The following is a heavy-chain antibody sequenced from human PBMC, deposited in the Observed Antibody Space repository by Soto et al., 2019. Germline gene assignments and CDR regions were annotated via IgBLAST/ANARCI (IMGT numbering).Heavy chain of an antibody. V-gene: IGHV1-69*06. D-gene: IGHD3-10*01. CDR2: IIPSFATG. J-gene: IGHJ6*02. Sequence: SVKVSCKASGGTFGNSAISWVRQAPGQGLEWMGGIIPSFATGNSAPEFQGRLTITADKSTTTAYMELSSLRSEDTAVYYCARSYDGSGGYWFYGMDVWGQGTTVTVSS. CDR1: GGTFGNSA. CDR3: ARSYDGSGGYWFYGMDV.